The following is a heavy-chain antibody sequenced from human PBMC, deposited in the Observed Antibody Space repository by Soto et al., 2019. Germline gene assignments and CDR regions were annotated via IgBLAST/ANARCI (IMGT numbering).Heavy chain of an antibody. D-gene: IGHD4-17*01. Sequence: QVQLVQSGAEVKKPGSSVKVSCQTSGGSFSTYAFSWVRQAPGQGLEWVGGIIPIFATANYAQKFKGRVTITADESTSKAYVELTRLRSDDTAIYYGARARSGHTYGSAWVYPWGQGTLVTVSS. CDR2: IIPIFATA. V-gene: IGHV1-69*01. J-gene: IGHJ5*02. CDR1: GGSFSTYA. CDR3: ARARSGHTYGSAWVYP.